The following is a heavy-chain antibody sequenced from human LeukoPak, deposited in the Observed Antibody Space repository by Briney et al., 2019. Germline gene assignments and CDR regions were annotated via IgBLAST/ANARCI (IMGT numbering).Heavy chain of an antibody. CDR3: ARCDYGDYNWFDP. Sequence: SETLSLTCTVSGGSISSSSYYWGWIRQPPGKGLEWIGSIYYSGSTYYNPSLKSRVTISVDTSKNQFSLKLSSVTAADTAVNYCARCDYGDYNWFDPWGQGTLVTVSS. V-gene: IGHV4-39*01. CDR1: GGSISSSSYY. CDR2: IYYSGST. J-gene: IGHJ5*02. D-gene: IGHD4-17*01.